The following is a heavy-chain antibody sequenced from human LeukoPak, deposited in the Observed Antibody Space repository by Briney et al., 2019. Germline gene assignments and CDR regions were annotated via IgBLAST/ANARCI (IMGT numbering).Heavy chain of an antibody. V-gene: IGHV3-48*01. CDR1: GFTFSSHS. CDR3: ARDQRPYCGGEGYCAIDL. CDR2: IGHTGSPA. Sequence: GGSLRLSCEASGFTFSSHSMTWVRQAPGKTVEWISYIGHTGSPAHYADSVRGRFTISRDNAKNSLYLQMNSLTVEDTAVYYCARDQRPYCGGEGYCAIDLWGRGTLVTVSS. J-gene: IGHJ3*01. D-gene: IGHD2-21*01.